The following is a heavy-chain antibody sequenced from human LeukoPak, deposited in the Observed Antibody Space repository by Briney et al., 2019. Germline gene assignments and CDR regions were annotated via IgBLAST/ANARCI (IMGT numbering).Heavy chain of an antibody. J-gene: IGHJ3*02. D-gene: IGHD1-1*01. CDR1: GLTFTTYW. CDR2: IKKDGTET. Sequence: GGSLRLSCAASGLTFTTYWMSWVRQAPGKGLEWVANIKKDGTETYYVDSVKGRFTISRDNAKNSLYLQMNSLRVDDTAVYHCARQETSTYNGAFDIWGQGTMVTVSS. V-gene: IGHV3-7*01. CDR3: ARQETSTYNGAFDI.